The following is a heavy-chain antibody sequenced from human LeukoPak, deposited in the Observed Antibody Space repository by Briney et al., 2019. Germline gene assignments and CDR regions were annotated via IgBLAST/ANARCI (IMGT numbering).Heavy chain of an antibody. Sequence: GGSLRLSCAASGFKFSTYSMNWVRQAPGKGLEWVSYISSSSSTIYYADSVTGRFTISRDNAKNSLYLQMNSLRAEDTAVYYCARDVLLWFGELSGWGQGTLVTVSS. V-gene: IGHV3-48*01. CDR2: ISSSSSTI. CDR1: GFKFSTYS. J-gene: IGHJ4*02. CDR3: ARDVLLWFGELSG. D-gene: IGHD3-10*01.